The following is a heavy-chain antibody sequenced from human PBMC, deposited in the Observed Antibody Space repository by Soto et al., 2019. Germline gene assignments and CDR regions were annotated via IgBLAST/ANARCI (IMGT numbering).Heavy chain of an antibody. V-gene: IGHV4-61*01. CDR2: IFYTGTT. J-gene: IGHJ5*02. D-gene: IGHD3-10*01. CDR1: GGSVSSGTSY. Sequence: SETLSLTCTVSGGSVSSGTSYWSWIRQPPGKGLEWIGNIFYTGTTSYNPSLKSRVAISIDTSRNQFSLRLTSVTAADTAVYYCAGERGVWFGDLLPHGWLDPWGHGPLVTVSS. CDR3: AGERGVWFGDLLPHGWLDP.